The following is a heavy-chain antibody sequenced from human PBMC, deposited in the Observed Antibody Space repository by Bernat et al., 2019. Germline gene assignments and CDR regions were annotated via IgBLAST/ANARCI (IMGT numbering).Heavy chain of an antibody. D-gene: IGHD4-17*01. Sequence: VQLVESGGGVVQPGRSLRLSCAASGFTVSSNYMSWVRQAPGKGLEWVSVIYSGGSTYYADSVKGRFTISRDNSKNTLYLQMNSLRAEDTAVYYCARLYGDYGGLDYWGQGTLVTVSS. CDR2: IYSGGST. CDR3: ARLYGDYGGLDY. CDR1: GFTVSSNY. V-gene: IGHV3-53*01. J-gene: IGHJ4*02.